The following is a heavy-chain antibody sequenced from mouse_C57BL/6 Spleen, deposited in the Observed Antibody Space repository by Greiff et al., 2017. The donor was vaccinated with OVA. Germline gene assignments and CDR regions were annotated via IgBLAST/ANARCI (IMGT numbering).Heavy chain of an antibody. CDR3: ASTGTRAMDY. Sequence: EVKLVESGGGLVKPGGSLKLSCAASGFTFSDYGMHWVRQAPEKGLEWVAYISSGSSTIYYADTVKGRFTISRDNAKNTLFLQMTSLRSEDTAMYYCASTGTRAMDYWGQGTSVTVSS. CDR2: ISSGSSTI. J-gene: IGHJ4*01. V-gene: IGHV5-17*01. D-gene: IGHD4-1*02. CDR1: GFTFSDYG.